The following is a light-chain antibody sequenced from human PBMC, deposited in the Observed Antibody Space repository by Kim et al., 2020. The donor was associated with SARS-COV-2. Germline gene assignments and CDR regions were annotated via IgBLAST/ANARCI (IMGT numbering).Light chain of an antibody. CDR3: QQYNDWPWK. V-gene: IGKV3-15*01. Sequence: EIVMTQSPATLSVSPGERVTLSCRASQSISSNLGWYQQKPVQAPRLLIYGASTRATGIPARFSGSGSGTEFTLTISSLQSEDFAVYCCQQYNDWPWKFGQGTKVETK. J-gene: IGKJ1*01. CDR2: GAS. CDR1: QSISSN.